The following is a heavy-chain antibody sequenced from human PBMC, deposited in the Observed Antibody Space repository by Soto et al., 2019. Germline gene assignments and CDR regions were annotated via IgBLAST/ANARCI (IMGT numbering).Heavy chain of an antibody. CDR2: IYHSGST. D-gene: IGHD3-10*02. Sequence: SETLSLTCAVSGGSISSGGYSWSWIRQPPGKGLEWIGYIYHSGSTYYNPSLKSRVTISVDRSKNQFSLKLSSVTAADTAVYYCARAYVEYYYYGMDVWGQGTTVTVSS. J-gene: IGHJ6*02. V-gene: IGHV4-30-2*01. CDR1: GGSISSGGYS. CDR3: ARAYVEYYYYGMDV.